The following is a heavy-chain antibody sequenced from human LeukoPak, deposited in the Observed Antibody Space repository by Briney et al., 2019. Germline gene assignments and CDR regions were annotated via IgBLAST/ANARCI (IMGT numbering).Heavy chain of an antibody. CDR3: AKALGSVSRDSSSWYFDY. D-gene: IGHD6-6*01. CDR2: ISSSSSYI. V-gene: IGHV3-21*01. J-gene: IGHJ4*02. CDR1: GFTFSSYS. Sequence: GGSLRLSCAASGFTFSSYSMNWVRQAPGKGLEWDSSISSSSSYIYYADSVKGRFTISRDNAKNSLYLQMNSLRAEDTAVYYCAKALGSVSRDSSSWYFDYWGQGTLVTVSS.